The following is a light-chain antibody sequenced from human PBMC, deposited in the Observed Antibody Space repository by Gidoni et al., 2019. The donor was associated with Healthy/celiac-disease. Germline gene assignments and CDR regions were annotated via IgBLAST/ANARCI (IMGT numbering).Light chain of an antibody. V-gene: IGKV1-39*01. Sequence: DIQMHQSPSSLSASVGDSVTITCRASQSISSYLNWYQQKPGQAPKLLIYAASSWQSGVPARFSGSGSGTDFTLTISSLQPEDFATYYCQQSYSTPWTFGQGTKLEIK. CDR2: AAS. J-gene: IGKJ1*01. CDR3: QQSYSTPWT. CDR1: QSISSY.